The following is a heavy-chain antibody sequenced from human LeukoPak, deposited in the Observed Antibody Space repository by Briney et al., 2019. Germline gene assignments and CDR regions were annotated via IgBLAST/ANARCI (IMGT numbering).Heavy chain of an antibody. J-gene: IGHJ6*02. D-gene: IGHD4-17*01. CDR2: MNPNSGNT. CDR1: GYTFTSYD. Sequence: ASVKVSCKASGYTFTSYDINWVRQATGQGLEWMGWMNPNSGNTGYAQKFQGRVTMTRNTSISTAYMELSSLRSEDTAVYYCARGFRRAYGDLPQTLYYYYYGMDVWGQGTTVTVSS. CDR3: ARGFRRAYGDLPQTLYYYYYGMDV. V-gene: IGHV1-8*01.